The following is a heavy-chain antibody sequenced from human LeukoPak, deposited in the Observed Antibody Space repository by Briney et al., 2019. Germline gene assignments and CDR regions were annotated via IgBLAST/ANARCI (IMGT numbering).Heavy chain of an antibody. CDR2: IDWDDDK. J-gene: IGHJ4*02. CDR3: ARDLSGYPFDY. Sequence: SGPTLVNPTQTLTLTCSFSEFSLSTGGMGVNWIRPLPGKALEWLARIDWDDDKFYNTSLKTKLTISKDTSKNQVVLTMTNMDPVDTATYYCARDLSGYPFDYWGQGTLVTVSS. D-gene: IGHD5-18*01. V-gene: IGHV2-70*04. CDR1: EFSLSTGGMG.